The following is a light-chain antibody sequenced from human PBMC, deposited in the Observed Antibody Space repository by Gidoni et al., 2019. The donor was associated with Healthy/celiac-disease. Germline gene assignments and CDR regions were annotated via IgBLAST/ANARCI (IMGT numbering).Light chain of an antibody. CDR1: QSVSRN. CDR2: GAS. J-gene: IGKJ1*01. Sequence: ELVMTQSPATLSVSPGERATLSCRAIQSVSRNLAWYQQKPGQAPRLLTDGASPRATGIPARFSGSGSRKEFTLTISSLQSEDFAVYCCQQYNNWPRTFGQXTKVEIK. V-gene: IGKV3-15*01. CDR3: QQYNNWPRT.